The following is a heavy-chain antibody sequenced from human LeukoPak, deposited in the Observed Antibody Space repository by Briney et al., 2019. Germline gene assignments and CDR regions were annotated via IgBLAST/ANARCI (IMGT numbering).Heavy chain of an antibody. CDR3: AKSRGSYWVPEFDY. CDR1: GFTFSSYS. CDR2: ISSHSSYI. Sequence: GGSLRLSCAASGFTFSSYSMNWVRQAPGKGLEWVSSISSHSSYIYYADSVKGRFTIPRDNSKNTLYLQMNSLRAEDTAIYYCAKSRGSYWVPEFDYWGQGTLVTVSS. V-gene: IGHV3-21*04. J-gene: IGHJ4*02. D-gene: IGHD1-26*01.